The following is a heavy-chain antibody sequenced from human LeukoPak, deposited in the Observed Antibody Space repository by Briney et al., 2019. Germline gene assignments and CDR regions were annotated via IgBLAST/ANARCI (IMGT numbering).Heavy chain of an antibody. CDR1: GFTFSSYA. J-gene: IGHJ4*02. Sequence: GGSLRLSCAASGFTFSSYAMSWVRQAPGKGLEWVSDISGSGASIYYADSVKGRFTISRDNSKNTLHLQMNSLRADDTAVYYCAKGELLWFGETPQGNYFDYWGQGTLVTVSS. CDR3: AKGELLWFGETPQGNYFDY. CDR2: ISGSGASI. D-gene: IGHD3-10*01. V-gene: IGHV3-23*01.